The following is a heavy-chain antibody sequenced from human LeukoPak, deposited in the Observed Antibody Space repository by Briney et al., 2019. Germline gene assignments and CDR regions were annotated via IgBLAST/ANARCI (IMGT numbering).Heavy chain of an antibody. D-gene: IGHD2-2*01. CDR1: GYTFTSYD. J-gene: IGHJ4*02. Sequence: ASVKVSCKASGYTFTSYDINWVRQATGQGLEWMGWMNPNSGNTGYAQKFQGRVTITRNTSISTAYMELSSLRSEDTAVYYCARGRCSSTSCPPGYWGQGTLVTVSS. CDR3: ARGRCSSTSCPPGY. CDR2: MNPNSGNT. V-gene: IGHV1-8*03.